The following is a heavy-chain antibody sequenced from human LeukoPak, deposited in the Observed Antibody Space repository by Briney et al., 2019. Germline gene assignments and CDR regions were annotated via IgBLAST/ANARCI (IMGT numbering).Heavy chain of an antibody. CDR3: AREVAAARFDY. J-gene: IGHJ4*02. CDR1: GGTFSSYA. D-gene: IGHD6-13*01. V-gene: IGHV1-69*05. CDR2: IIPIFGTA. Sequence: ASVKVSCKASGGTFSSYAISWVRRAPGQGLEWMGRIIPIFGTANYAQKFQGRVTITTDGSTSTAYMELSSLRSEDTAVYYCAREVAAARFDYWGQGTRVTVSS.